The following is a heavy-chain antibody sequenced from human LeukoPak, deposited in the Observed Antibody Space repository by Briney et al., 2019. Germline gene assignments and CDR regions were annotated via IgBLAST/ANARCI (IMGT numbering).Heavy chain of an antibody. J-gene: IGHJ4*02. CDR3: WTAAAGLQGGDY. CDR2: TRNKANSYTT. CDR1: GFTFSDHY. D-gene: IGHD6-13*01. V-gene: IGHV3-72*01. Sequence: PGGSLRLSCAASGFTFSDHYMDWVRQAPGKGLEWVGRTRNKANSYTTEYAASVKGRFTISRDDSKNSLHLQMNSLNTDDTALYYCWTAAAGLQGGDYWGQGTLVTVSS.